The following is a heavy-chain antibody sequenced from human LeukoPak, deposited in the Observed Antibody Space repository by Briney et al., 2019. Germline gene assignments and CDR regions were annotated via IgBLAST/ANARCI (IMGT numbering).Heavy chain of an antibody. CDR1: GYTFTGYY. Sequence: ASVKVSCKASGYTFTGYYMHWVRQAPGQGLEWMGRINPNSGGTNYAQKFQGRVTMTRDTSISTAYMELSRLRSDDTAVYYCAKARSSSYGKNWFDLWGQGTLVTVSS. CDR2: INPNSGGT. D-gene: IGHD6-6*01. V-gene: IGHV1-2*06. J-gene: IGHJ5*02. CDR3: AKARSSSYGKNWFDL.